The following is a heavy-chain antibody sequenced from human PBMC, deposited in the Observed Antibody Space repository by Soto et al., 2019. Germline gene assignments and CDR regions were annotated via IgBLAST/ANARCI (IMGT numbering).Heavy chain of an antibody. J-gene: IGHJ4*02. D-gene: IGHD3-10*01. Sequence: SETLSLTCTVSGGSISSSSYYWGWLRQPPGTGLEWIGSIYYSGSTYYNPSLKSRVTISVDTSKNQFSLKLSSVTAADTAVYFCASGPYDYGSGIYFLYWGQGTLVTVSS. CDR2: IYYSGST. CDR3: ASGPYDYGSGIYFLY. V-gene: IGHV4-39*01. CDR1: GGSISSSSYY.